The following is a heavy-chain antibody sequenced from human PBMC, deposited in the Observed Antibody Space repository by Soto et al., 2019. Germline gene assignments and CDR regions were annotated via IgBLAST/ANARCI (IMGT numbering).Heavy chain of an antibody. V-gene: IGHV1-2*02. CDR2: INPNSGGT. J-gene: IGHJ4*02. CDR3: AREGVVPAAISDY. D-gene: IGHD2-2*01. Sequence: SGKVSCKASGYTFSGYYMHWVRQAPGQGLEWMGWINPNSGGTNYAQKFQGRVTMTRDTSISTAYMELSRLRSDDTAVYYCAREGVVPAAISDYWGQGTLVTVSS. CDR1: GYTFSGYY.